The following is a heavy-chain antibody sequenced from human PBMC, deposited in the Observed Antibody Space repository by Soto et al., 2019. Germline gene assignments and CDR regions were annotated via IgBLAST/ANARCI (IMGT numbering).Heavy chain of an antibody. CDR3: TRAGCSSATCYFTGNWFDP. J-gene: IGHJ5*02. Sequence: LRLSFAASGFTVSSNYMNWVRQAPGKGLEWVSVIYDGGSTSYADSVKGRFTISRDNSTNTLYLQMNSLRAEDTAVYYCTRAGCSSATCYFTGNWFDPWGQGTLVTVSS. D-gene: IGHD2-2*01. CDR2: IYDGGST. CDR1: GFTVSSNY. V-gene: IGHV3-53*01.